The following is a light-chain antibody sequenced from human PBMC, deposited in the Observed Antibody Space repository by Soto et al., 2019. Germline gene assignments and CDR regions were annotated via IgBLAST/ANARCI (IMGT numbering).Light chain of an antibody. V-gene: IGKV1-5*03. CDR1: QTISSW. CDR3: QSYNSYSEA. Sequence: DIQMTQSPSTLSGSVGDRVTITCRASQTISSWLAWYQQKPGKAPKLLIYKASTLKSGGPSRFSGSGSGTEFTLTISSLQPDYFATYYCQSYNSYSEAFGQGTKVELK. J-gene: IGKJ1*01. CDR2: KAS.